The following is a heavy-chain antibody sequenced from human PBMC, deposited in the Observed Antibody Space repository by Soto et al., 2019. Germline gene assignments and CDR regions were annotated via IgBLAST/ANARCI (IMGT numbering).Heavy chain of an antibody. Sequence: QVQLVESGGGVVQPGRSLRLSCAASGLTFSSYGMHWVRQSPGKGLEWVAVISYDGSNKYYADSVKGRFTISRDNSKNTIYLKMNSLSAEDTAVYYCAKVSGSYFFGCLDYWGQGTLVTVSS. D-gene: IGHD1-26*01. J-gene: IGHJ4*02. V-gene: IGHV3-30*18. CDR1: GLTFSSYG. CDR3: AKVSGSYFFGCLDY. CDR2: ISYDGSNK.